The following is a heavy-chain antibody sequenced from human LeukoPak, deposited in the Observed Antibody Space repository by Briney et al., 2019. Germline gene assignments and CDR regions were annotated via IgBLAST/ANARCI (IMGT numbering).Heavy chain of an antibody. Sequence: SVKVSCKASGYTFSSYGITWVRQAPGQGLEWMGGIIPIFGTANYAQKFQGRVTITADESTSTAYMELSSLRSEDTAVYYCATYCSGGSCQNRRDGYPMGYWGQGTLVTVSS. D-gene: IGHD2-15*01. J-gene: IGHJ4*02. CDR1: GYTFSSYG. CDR2: IIPIFGTA. V-gene: IGHV1-69*13. CDR3: ATYCSGGSCQNRRDGYPMGY.